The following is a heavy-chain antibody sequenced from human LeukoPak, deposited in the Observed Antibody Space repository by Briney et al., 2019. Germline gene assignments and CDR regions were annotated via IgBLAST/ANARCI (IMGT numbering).Heavy chain of an antibody. V-gene: IGHV3-23*01. CDR2: ISGSGGST. D-gene: IGHD6-19*01. CDR1: GFTFSSYA. J-gene: IGHJ4*02. CDR3: AKSGIAVVTDY. Sequence: GGSLRFSCAASGFTFSSYAMSWVRPAPGKGLEWVSAISGSGGSTYYADSVKGRFTISRDNSKNTLNLQMNSLRAEDTAVYYCAKSGIAVVTDYWGQGTLVTVSS.